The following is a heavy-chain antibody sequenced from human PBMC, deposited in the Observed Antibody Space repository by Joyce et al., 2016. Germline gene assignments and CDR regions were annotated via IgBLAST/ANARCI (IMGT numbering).Heavy chain of an antibody. Sequence: EVQLVESGGGLVQPGGSLKLSCAASGFSFSGSAMHWVRQASGKGRVWIGRIRSKANSYAIAYATSVKGRFTISRDDSKNTAYLQMDSLGTEDTAVYYCTTTYSSSWYQFDSWGQGTLVIVSS. J-gene: IGHJ4*02. CDR3: TTTYSSSWYQFDS. V-gene: IGHV3-73*02. CDR2: IRSKANSYAI. D-gene: IGHD6-13*01. CDR1: GFSFSGSA.